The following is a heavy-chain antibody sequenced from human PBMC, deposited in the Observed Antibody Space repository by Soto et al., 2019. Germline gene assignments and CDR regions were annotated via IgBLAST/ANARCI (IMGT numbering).Heavy chain of an antibody. CDR1: GGTFSSYA. D-gene: IGHD3-22*01. J-gene: IGHJ3*02. CDR3: AQGRAQDYYDTDGPGYAFDI. CDR2: IIPIFGTA. Sequence: GASVKVSCKASGGTFSSYAISWVRQAPGQGLEWMGGIIPIFGTANYAQKFQGRVTITADESTSTAYMELSSLRSEDTAVYYCAQGRAQDYYDTDGPGYAFDIWGQVTMVTFS. V-gene: IGHV1-69*13.